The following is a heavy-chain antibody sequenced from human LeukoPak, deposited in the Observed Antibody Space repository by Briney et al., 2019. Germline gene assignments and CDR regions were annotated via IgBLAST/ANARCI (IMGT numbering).Heavy chain of an antibody. D-gene: IGHD4-23*01. CDR3: ARAPPPYMVTE. CDR1: GASISSGDYY. J-gene: IGHJ4*02. V-gene: IGHV4-30-4*01. Sequence: PSETLSLTCTVSGASISSGDYYWSWIRQPPGRGLEWIGYIYYSGSTYYNPSLKSRVTISVDTSKNQFSLNLRSVTAADTAVYYCARAPPPYMVTEWGQGTLVTVSS. CDR2: IYYSGST.